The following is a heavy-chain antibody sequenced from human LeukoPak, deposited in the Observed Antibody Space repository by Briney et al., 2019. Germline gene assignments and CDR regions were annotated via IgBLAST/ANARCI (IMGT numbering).Heavy chain of an antibody. Sequence: GGSLRLSCAASGFTFSSYGMHWVRQAPGKGLEWVAVMSYDGSNKYYADSVKGRFTISRDNSKNTLYLQMNSLRAEDTAVYYCAKGPKRHQLLLNNWFDPWGQGTLVTVSS. J-gene: IGHJ5*02. CDR2: MSYDGSNK. V-gene: IGHV3-30*18. CDR3: AKGPKRHQLLLNNWFDP. D-gene: IGHD2-2*01. CDR1: GFTFSSYG.